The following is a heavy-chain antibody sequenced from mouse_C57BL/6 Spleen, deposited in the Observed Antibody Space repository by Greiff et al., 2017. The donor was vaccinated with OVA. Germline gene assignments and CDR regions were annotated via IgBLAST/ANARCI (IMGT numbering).Heavy chain of an antibody. CDR1: GYTFTSYW. CDR2: IDPSDSYT. V-gene: IGHV1-50*01. CDR3: ARSSYAMDY. Sequence: QVQLKESGAELVKPGASVKLSCKASGYTFTSYWMQWVKQRPGQGLEWIGEIDPSDSYTNYNQKFKGKATLTVDTSSSTAYMQLSSLTSEDSAVYYCARSSYAMDYWGQGTSVTVSS. J-gene: IGHJ4*01.